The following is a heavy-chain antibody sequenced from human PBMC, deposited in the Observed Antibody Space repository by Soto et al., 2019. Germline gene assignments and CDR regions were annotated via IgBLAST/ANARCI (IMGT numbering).Heavy chain of an antibody. J-gene: IGHJ6*02. D-gene: IGHD2-21*01. CDR2: IGAARDP. Sequence: GGSLRLSCATSGFTFSNFDMHWVRQVPGKGLEWVSAIGAARDPYYLGSVKGRFTISRENAKNSVYLQMNDLRAGDWAVYYCARAYSGRLPRRADYYYAVDVWGQGTTVTVSS. CDR3: ARAYSGRLPRRADYYYAVDV. CDR1: GFTFSNFD. V-gene: IGHV3-13*05.